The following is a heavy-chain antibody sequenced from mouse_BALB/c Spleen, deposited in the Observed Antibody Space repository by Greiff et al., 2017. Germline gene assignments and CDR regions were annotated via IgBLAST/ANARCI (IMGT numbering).Heavy chain of an antibody. CDR1: GFNIKDTY. V-gene: IGHV14-3*02. CDR2: IDPANGNT. D-gene: IGHD2-3*01. Sequence: EVQLVESGAELVKPGASVKLSCTASGFNIKDTYMHWVKQRPEQGLEWIGRIDPANGNTKYDPKFQGKATITADTSSNTAYLQLSSLTSEDTAVYYCARSIYDGYYGWYFDVWGAGTTVTVSS. CDR3: ARSIYDGYYGWYFDV. J-gene: IGHJ1*01.